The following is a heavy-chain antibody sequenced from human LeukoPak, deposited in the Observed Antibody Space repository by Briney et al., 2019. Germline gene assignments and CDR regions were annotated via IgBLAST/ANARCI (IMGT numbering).Heavy chain of an antibody. CDR3: ARASGSSAVPFDY. CDR2: IAPSSGTT. CDR1: GDTFTSNY. D-gene: IGHD3-10*01. J-gene: IGHJ4*02. V-gene: IGHV1-46*01. Sequence: GASVKVSCKASGDTFTSNYMHWVRQEPGQGLEWMGVIAPSSGTTSYAQQFQGRVTMTRDTSTSTLYMELSSLTSEDTAVYYCARASGSSAVPFDYWGQGTLVTVSS.